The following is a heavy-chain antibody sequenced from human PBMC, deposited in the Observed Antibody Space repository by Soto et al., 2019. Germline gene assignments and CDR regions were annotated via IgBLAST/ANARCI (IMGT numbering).Heavy chain of an antibody. CDR3: ARVSGYYTGIPPYYYYGMDV. Sequence: SETLSLTCAVYGGSFSGYYWSWIRQPPGKGLEWIGEINHSGSTNYNPSLKSRVTISVDTSKNQFSLKLSSVTAADTAVYYCARVSGYYTGIPPYYYYGMDVWGQGTTVTVSS. J-gene: IGHJ6*02. D-gene: IGHD3-3*01. CDR2: INHSGST. CDR1: GGSFSGYY. V-gene: IGHV4-34*01.